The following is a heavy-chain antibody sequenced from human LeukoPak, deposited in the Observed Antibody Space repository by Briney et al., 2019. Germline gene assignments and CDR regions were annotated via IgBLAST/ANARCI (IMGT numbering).Heavy chain of an antibody. D-gene: IGHD2-2*01. Sequence: SVKVSCKASGYTFTGYYMHWVRQAPGQGLEWMGGIIPIFGRANYAQKFQGRVTITADDSTSTAYMELSSLRSEDTAVYYCADLVYCSSSSCYEPFNQTWGQGTLVTVSP. CDR2: IIPIFGRA. CDR3: ADLVYCSSSSCYEPFNQT. J-gene: IGHJ4*02. CDR1: GYTFTGYY. V-gene: IGHV1-69*13.